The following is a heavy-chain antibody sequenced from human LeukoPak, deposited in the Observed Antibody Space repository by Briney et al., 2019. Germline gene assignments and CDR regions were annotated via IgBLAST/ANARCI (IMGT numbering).Heavy chain of an antibody. CDR1: GFTVSSNS. J-gene: IGHJ6*03. CDR2: IYSDNT. V-gene: IGHV3-53*01. Sequence: PGGSLRLSCTVSGFTVSSNSMSWVRQAPGKGLEWVSFIYSDNTHYSDSVKGRFTISRDNSKNTLYLQMNSLRAEDTAVYYCAGAPAYYYYMDVWGKGTTVTISS. CDR3: AGAPAYYYYMDV.